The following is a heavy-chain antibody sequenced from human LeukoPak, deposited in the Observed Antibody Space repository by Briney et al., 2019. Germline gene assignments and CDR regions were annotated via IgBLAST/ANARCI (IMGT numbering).Heavy chain of an antibody. J-gene: IGHJ4*02. D-gene: IGHD3-16*01. V-gene: IGHV1-2*02. CDR1: GYAFTDYY. CDR3: ARGPILGLDY. CDR2: INPNTGGP. Sequence: ASVKVSCKASGYAFTDYYIHWVRQAPGLGLEWMGWINPNTGGPIYAQRFQGRVTLTRDTSVTTVYMEVSSLTSDDTAVYYCARGPILGLDYWGLGTLVTVSS.